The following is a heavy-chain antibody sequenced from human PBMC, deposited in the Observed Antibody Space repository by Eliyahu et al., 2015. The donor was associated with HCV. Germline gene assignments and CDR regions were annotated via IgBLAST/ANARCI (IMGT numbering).Heavy chain of an antibody. D-gene: IGHD5-24*01. CDR1: GFXXGXYS. Sequence: QLVESGGGLVKPGGSLRLSCXASGFXXGXYSMNXVRQPPGKGLEWVSSIDTSSRHIYYADSVRGRFTISRDNAQNSLSLQMSTLGAEDTAVYYCARHVEMATIEAFHIWGQGTTVIVSS. CDR3: ARHVEMATIEAFHI. J-gene: IGHJ3*02. CDR2: IDTSSRHI. V-gene: IGHV3-21*01.